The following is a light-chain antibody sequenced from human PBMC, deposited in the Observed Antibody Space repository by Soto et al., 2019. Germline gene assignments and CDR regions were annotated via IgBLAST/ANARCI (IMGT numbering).Light chain of an antibody. CDR1: GSNIGSNT. V-gene: IGLV1-44*01. J-gene: IGLJ1*01. Sequence: QSVLTQPPSASGTPGQRVNISCSGSGSNIGSNTVSWYQQLPGTAPKVLIYSNNQRPSGVPDRFSGSKSGTSASLAISGLQSEDEADYFCAAWDYSLNGYVFGTGTKLTVL. CDR3: AAWDYSLNGYV. CDR2: SNN.